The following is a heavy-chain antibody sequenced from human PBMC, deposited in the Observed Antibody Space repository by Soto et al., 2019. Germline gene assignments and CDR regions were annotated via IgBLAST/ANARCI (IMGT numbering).Heavy chain of an antibody. CDR1: GVTFSGYY. V-gene: IGHV4-59*08. Sequence: SETLSLTCAVYGVTFSGYYWSWIRQSPGKGLEWIGYIYYSGSTKYKPSLKSRVTISLDTSKNQFSLKVSSAAAADTAVYYCARHSNRNYGLYFFDYWGLGALVTVSS. J-gene: IGHJ4*02. D-gene: IGHD4-4*01. CDR3: ARHSNRNYGLYFFDY. CDR2: IYYSGST.